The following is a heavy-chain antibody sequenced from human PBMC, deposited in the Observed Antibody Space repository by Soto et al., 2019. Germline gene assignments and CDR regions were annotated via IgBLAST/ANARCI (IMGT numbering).Heavy chain of an antibody. J-gene: IGHJ4*02. D-gene: IGHD2-15*01. Sequence: PSENLYLTCAVYGGSFSGYSWSWIRQQPGKGLEWIGEINHSGSTNYHPSLKSRVTISVDTSKNQFSLKLSSVTAADTAVYYCARAAPRYCSGGSCYSGRDYWRQGTLVTVSS. CDR1: GGSFSGYS. CDR3: ARAAPRYCSGGSCYSGRDY. V-gene: IGHV4-34*01. CDR2: INHSGST.